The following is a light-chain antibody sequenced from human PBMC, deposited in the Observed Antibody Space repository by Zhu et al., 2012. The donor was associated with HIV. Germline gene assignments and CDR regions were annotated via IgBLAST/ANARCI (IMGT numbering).Light chain of an antibody. V-gene: IGKV3-11*01. CDR3: QQGSNWPPIT. CDR2: DAS. Sequence: EIVLTQSPATLSLSPGERATLSCRASQSVSSYLAWYQQKPGQAPRLLIYDASNRATGIPARFSGSGPGTDFTLTISSLEPEDFAVYYCQQGSNWPPITFGQGTRLEIK. CDR1: QSVSSY. J-gene: IGKJ5*01.